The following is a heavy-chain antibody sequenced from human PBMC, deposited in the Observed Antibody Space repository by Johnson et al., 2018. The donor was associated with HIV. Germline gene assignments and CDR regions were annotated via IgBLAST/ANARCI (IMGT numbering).Heavy chain of an antibody. J-gene: IGHJ3*01. CDR1: GFTFSSYW. CDR2: ISSDGSST. V-gene: IGHV3-74*02. CDR3: ARSGPNWAFDF. Sequence: EVQVVESGGGLVQPGGSLILSCAASGFTFSSYWMHWVRQAPGKGLVWVSRISSDGSSTYYADSVKGRFTISRDNAKNTMFVQMNSLRAEDTAVYYCARSGPNWAFDFWGQGTMVTVSS. D-gene: IGHD1-1*01.